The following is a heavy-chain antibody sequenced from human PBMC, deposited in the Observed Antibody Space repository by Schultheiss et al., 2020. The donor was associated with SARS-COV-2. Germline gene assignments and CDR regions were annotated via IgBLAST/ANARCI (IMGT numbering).Heavy chain of an antibody. CDR1: GFTFSSYA. Sequence: GGSLRLSCAASGFTFSSYAMSWVRQAPGKGLEWVSAISGSGGSTYYADSVKGRFTISRDNSKNTLYLQMNSLRAEDTAVYYCARDPNYYDSSGYSWGQGTMGTVSS. D-gene: IGHD3-22*01. J-gene: IGHJ3*01. V-gene: IGHV3-23*01. CDR3: ARDPNYYDSSGYS. CDR2: ISGSGGST.